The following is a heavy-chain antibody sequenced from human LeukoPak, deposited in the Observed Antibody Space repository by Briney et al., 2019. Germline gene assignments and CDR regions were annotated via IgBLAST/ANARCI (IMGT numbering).Heavy chain of an antibody. CDR3: ARSNTPGIAVADTGFDY. V-gene: IGHV4-34*01. CDR2: INHSGST. CDR1: GGPFSGYY. D-gene: IGHD6-19*01. Sequence: SETLSLTCAVYGGPFSGYYWSWIRQPPGKGPEWIGEINHSGSTNYNPSLKSRVTISVDTSKNQFSLKLSSVTAADTAVYYCARSNTPGIAVADTGFDYWGQGTLVTVSS. J-gene: IGHJ4*02.